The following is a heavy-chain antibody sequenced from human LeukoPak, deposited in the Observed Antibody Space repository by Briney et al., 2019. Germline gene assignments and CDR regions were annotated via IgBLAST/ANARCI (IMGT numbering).Heavy chain of an antibody. CDR3: ARAGRSGGMF. J-gene: IGHJ4*02. V-gene: IGHV4-34*01. CDR2: INRSGGT. CDR1: GGSFSGYY. Sequence: PSETLSLTCGVYGGSFSGYYWRWLRLSAGKGLEWIGEINRSGGTDYNPSLKSRVTISGDTSKNQFSLRLSSVTAADTAVYYCARAGRSGGMFWGQGTLVTVSP. D-gene: IGHD2-15*01.